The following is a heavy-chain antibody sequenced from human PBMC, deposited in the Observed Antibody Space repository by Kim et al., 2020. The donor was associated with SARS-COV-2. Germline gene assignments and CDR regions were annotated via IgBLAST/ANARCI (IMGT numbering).Heavy chain of an antibody. J-gene: IGHJ4*02. CDR2: ISSSGSTI. Sequence: GGSLRLSCAASGFTFSDYYMSWIRQAPGKGLEWVSYISSSGSTIYYADSVKGRFTISRDNAKNSLYLQMNSLRAEDTAVYYCAREGDDYVWGSYRYTVYLYYFDYWGQGTLVTVSS. CDR1: GFTFSDYY. V-gene: IGHV3-11*01. CDR3: AREGDDYVWGSYRYTVYLYYFDY. D-gene: IGHD3-16*02.